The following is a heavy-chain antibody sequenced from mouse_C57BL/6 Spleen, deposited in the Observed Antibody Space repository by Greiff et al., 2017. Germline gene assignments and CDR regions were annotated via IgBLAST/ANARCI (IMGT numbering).Heavy chain of an antibody. J-gene: IGHJ4*01. CDR2: IYPGDGDT. D-gene: IGHD3-2*02. CDR3: ALQLRLDAMDY. CDR1: GYAFSSSW. Sequence: VKLMESGPELVKPGASVKISCKASGYAFSSSWMNWVKQRPGKGLEWIGRIYPGDGDTNYNGKFKGKATLTADKSSSTAYMQLSSLTSEDSAVYFCALQLRLDAMDYWGQGTSVTVSS. V-gene: IGHV1-82*01.